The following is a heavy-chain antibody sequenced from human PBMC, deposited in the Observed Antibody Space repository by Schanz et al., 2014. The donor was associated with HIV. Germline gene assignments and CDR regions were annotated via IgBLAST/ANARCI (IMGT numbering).Heavy chain of an antibody. V-gene: IGHV1-8*01. CDR2: MNPKSGNT. J-gene: IGHJ3*02. CDR3: ARGIVGATPAFDI. Sequence: QVQLVQSGAEVKKPGASVMVSCKASGYTFTSYDINWVRQVPGQGLEWMGWMNPKSGNTGYAHKFQGRVTMTRNTSISTAYMELSSLRSEDTAVYYCARGIVGATPAFDIWGQGTMVTVSS. D-gene: IGHD1-26*01. CDR1: GYTFTSYD.